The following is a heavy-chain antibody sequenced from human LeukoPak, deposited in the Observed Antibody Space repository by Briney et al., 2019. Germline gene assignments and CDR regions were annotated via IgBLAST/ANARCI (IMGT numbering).Heavy chain of an antibody. J-gene: IGHJ4*02. CDR2: ISWNSASI. CDR1: GFTFHDYA. CDR3: ARRRDGYRAFDY. V-gene: IGHV3-9*01. D-gene: IGHD5-24*01. Sequence: GGSLRLSCAASGFTFHDYAMHWVRQAPGKGLEWVSGISWNSASIVYADSVKGRFTISRDNAKNSLYLQMNSLRAEDTALYYRARRRDGYRAFDYWGQGTLVTVSS.